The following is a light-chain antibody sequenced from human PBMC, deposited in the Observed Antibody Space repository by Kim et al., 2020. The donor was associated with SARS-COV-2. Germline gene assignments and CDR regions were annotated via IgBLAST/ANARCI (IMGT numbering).Light chain of an antibody. Sequence: QSALTQPRSVSGSPGQSVTISCTGTSSDIGGYNFVSWYQHHPGKAPKLIIYDVSKRPSGVPDRFSGSKSANMASLTIYGLQAEDEVDYYCGSYAGSYTWVFGGGTKLTVL. CDR2: DVS. CDR3: GSYAGSYTWV. V-gene: IGLV2-11*01. CDR1: SSDIGGYNF. J-gene: IGLJ3*02.